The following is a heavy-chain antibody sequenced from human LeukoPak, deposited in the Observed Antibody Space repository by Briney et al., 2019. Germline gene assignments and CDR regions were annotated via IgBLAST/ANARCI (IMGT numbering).Heavy chain of an antibody. CDR3: ARGPSAYSYGYWAFDY. Sequence: GASVKVSCKASGGTFSSYAISWVRQAPGQGLEWMGRIIPILGIANYAQKFQGRVTITADKSTSTAYMELSSLRSDDTAVYYCARGPSAYSYGYWAFDYWGQGTLVTVSS. CDR2: IIPILGIA. V-gene: IGHV1-69*04. CDR1: GGTFSSYA. J-gene: IGHJ4*02. D-gene: IGHD5-18*01.